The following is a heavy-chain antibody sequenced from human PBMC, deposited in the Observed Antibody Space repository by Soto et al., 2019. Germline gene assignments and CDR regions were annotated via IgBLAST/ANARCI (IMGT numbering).Heavy chain of an antibody. CDR1: GGSISSYY. D-gene: IGHD3-22*01. CDR2: IYYSGST. J-gene: IGHJ4*02. CDR3: ARELDTTGYILRY. V-gene: IGHV4-59*12. Sequence: SETLSLTCTVSGGSISSYYWNWIRQPPGKGLEWIGYIYYSGSTNYNPSLKSRVTISVDNSKNTLYLQMNSLRAEDTAVYYCARELDTTGYILRYWGQGTLVTVSS.